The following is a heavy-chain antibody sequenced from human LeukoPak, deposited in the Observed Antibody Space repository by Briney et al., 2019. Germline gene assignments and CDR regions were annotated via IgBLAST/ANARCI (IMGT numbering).Heavy chain of an antibody. J-gene: IGHJ6*02. CDR3: AKGPVLLDV. CDR2: INPNSGGT. Sequence: ASVKVSCKASGYTFTSYGISWVRQAPGQGLEWMGRINPNSGGTNYAQKFQGRVTMTRDTSISTAYMELSRLRSDDTAVYYCAKGPVLLDVWGQGTTVTVSS. V-gene: IGHV1-2*06. CDR1: GYTFTSYG.